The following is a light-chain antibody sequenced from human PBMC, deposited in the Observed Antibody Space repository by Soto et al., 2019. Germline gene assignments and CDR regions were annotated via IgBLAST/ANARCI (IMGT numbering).Light chain of an antibody. CDR1: QSISSD. V-gene: IGKV1-39*01. Sequence: DIQMTQSPSSLSASVGDRVTITCRASQSISSDLNWYQQKPGKAPKLLIYAASSLQSGVPSRFSGSGYGTDFTLTISSLQPEDFATYYCQQSYRTPVTFGQGTKVEIK. CDR2: AAS. J-gene: IGKJ1*01. CDR3: QQSYRTPVT.